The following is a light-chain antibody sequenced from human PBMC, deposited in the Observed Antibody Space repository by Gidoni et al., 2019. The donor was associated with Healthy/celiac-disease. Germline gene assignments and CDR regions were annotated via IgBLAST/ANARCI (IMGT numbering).Light chain of an antibody. CDR2: AAS. CDR3: HQSYSTPSFT. J-gene: IGKJ3*01. Sequence: DIQMTQSPSSLSASVGDRVTITCRASQSISSYVNWYQQKPGKAPKLLIYAASSLQSGVPSRFSGSGSGTDFTLTISSLPPEDFATYYCHQSYSTPSFTFGPGTKVDIK. V-gene: IGKV1-39*01. CDR1: QSISSY.